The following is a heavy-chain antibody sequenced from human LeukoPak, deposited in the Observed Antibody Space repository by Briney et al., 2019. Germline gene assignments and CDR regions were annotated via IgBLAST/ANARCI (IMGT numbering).Heavy chain of an antibody. Sequence: LPGGSLRLSCAASGFTFSSYAMSWVRQAPGKGLEWVSAISGSGGSTYYADSVKGRFTISRDNSKNTLYLQMNSLRAEDTAVYYCAKDSSGWYAGMGYFQHWGQGTLVTVSS. V-gene: IGHV3-23*01. J-gene: IGHJ1*01. CDR3: AKDSSGWYAGMGYFQH. D-gene: IGHD6-19*01. CDR1: GFTFSSYA. CDR2: ISGSGGST.